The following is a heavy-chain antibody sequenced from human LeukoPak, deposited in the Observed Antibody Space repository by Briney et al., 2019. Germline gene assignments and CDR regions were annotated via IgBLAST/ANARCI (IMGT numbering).Heavy chain of an antibody. CDR2: MYYTGIT. V-gene: IGHV4-39*07. CDR1: GASISNPTSH. Sequence: SETLSLTCTVSGASISNPTSHWGWIRQPPGKGLEWIGSMYYTGITNYNPTFKSRVTISLDTSKNQFSLKVNSVTAADTAVYYCSRLNNGNPGDYWGQGTLVTVSS. CDR3: SRLNNGNPGDY. D-gene: IGHD2-8*01. J-gene: IGHJ4*02.